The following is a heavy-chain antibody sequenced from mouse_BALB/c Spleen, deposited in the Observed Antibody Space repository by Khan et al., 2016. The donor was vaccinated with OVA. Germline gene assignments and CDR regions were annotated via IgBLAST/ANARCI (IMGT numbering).Heavy chain of an antibody. CDR3: ARVYEFFPY. D-gene: IGHD2-12*01. CDR1: GYSFTVYY. Sequence: VQLQQSGPDLVKPGASVKISCKASGYSFTVYYMTWAKQSHGKSPEWIGRVNPNNGDTNYNQNFKGKAILTVEKSSNTAYMELRSLTSEDAAVFYCARVYEFFPYWGQGTLVTVSA. V-gene: IGHV1-18*01. J-gene: IGHJ3*01. CDR2: VNPNNGDT.